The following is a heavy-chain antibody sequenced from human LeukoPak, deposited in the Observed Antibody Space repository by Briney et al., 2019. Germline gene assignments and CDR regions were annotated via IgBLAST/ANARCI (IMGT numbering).Heavy chain of an antibody. CDR2: IYSGGST. Sequence: GGSLRISCAASGFTVSSNYMSWVRQAPGKGLEWVSVIYSGGSTYYADSVKGRFTISRDNSKNTLYLQMNSLRAEDTAVYYCAREAYGSGSFYWGQGTLVTVSS. J-gene: IGHJ4*02. CDR3: AREAYGSGSFY. D-gene: IGHD3-10*01. V-gene: IGHV3-53*01. CDR1: GFTVSSNY.